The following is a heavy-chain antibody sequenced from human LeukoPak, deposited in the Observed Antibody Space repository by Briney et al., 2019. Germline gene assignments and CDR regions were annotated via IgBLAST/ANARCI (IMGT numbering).Heavy chain of an antibody. CDR1: GHSFINYW. CDR2: IYPGDSHT. J-gene: IGHJ4*02. CDR3: ARIAATWYGGS. D-gene: IGHD2-15*01. V-gene: IGHV5-51*01. Sequence: GESLKISCKGPGHSFINYWVAWVRQMPGKGLEWIGIIYPGDSHTRYSPSFQGQVTISADMSIDTAYLQWSSLRASDAAMYYCARIAATWYGGSWGQGTLVFVSS.